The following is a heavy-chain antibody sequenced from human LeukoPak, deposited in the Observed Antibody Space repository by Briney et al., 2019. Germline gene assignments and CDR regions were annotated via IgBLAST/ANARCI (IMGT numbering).Heavy chain of an antibody. D-gene: IGHD4-17*01. CDR3: AALHTGTFVDY. J-gene: IGHJ4*02. CDR1: GFTFSSYS. V-gene: IGHV3-48*01. Sequence: GGSLRLSCAASGFTFSSYSMNWVRQAPGKGLEWVSYISSSSSTIYYADSVKGRFTISRDNAKNSLYLQMNSLRAEDTAVYYCAALHTGTFVDYWGQGTLVTVSS. CDR2: ISSSSSTI.